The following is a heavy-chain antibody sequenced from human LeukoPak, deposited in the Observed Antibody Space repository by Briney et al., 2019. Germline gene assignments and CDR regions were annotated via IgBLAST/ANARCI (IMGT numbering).Heavy chain of an antibody. CDR3: ARDPGERSSTRKFDY. CDR1: GFTFSYYW. V-gene: IGHV3-7*01. Sequence: GGSLSLSCAASGFTFSYYWMSWVRQAPGKGLEWVANIKQDGTEKYYADSVKGRFTISRDNAKNSLYLQMNNLRGEDTAVYYCARDPGERSSTRKFDYWGQGTLVTVPS. J-gene: IGHJ4*02. CDR2: IKQDGTEK. D-gene: IGHD2-2*01.